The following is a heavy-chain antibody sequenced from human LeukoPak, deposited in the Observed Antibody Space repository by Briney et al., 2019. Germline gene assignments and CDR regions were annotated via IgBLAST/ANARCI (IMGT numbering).Heavy chain of an antibody. D-gene: IGHD5-18*01. J-gene: IGHJ6*02. Sequence: GGSLRLSCAASGFTFSSYGMHWVRQAPGKGLEWVAVIWYDGSNKYYADSVKGRFTISRDNSKNTLYLQMNSLRAEDTAVYYCASLGDGVDTAMDKASWDYYYGMDVWGQGTTVTVSS. CDR1: GFTFSSYG. V-gene: IGHV3-33*01. CDR3: ASLGDGVDTAMDKASWDYYYGMDV. CDR2: IWYDGSNK.